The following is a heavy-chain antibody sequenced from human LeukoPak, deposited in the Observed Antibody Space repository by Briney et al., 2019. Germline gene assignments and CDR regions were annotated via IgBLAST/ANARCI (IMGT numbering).Heavy chain of an antibody. CDR2: INHSGST. Sequence: SETLSLTCAVYGGPFSGYYWSWIRQPPGKGLEWIGEINHSGSTNYNPSLKSRVTISEDTSKNQFSLKLSSVTAADTAVYYCARAVLQYCSGGSCHPVYYFDYWGQGTLVTVSS. CDR1: GGPFSGYY. V-gene: IGHV4-34*01. CDR3: ARAVLQYCSGGSCHPVYYFDY. J-gene: IGHJ4*02. D-gene: IGHD2-15*01.